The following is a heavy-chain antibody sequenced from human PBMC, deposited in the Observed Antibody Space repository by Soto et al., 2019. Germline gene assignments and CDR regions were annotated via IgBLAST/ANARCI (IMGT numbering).Heavy chain of an antibody. CDR1: GFTFSDYY. CDR3: ARSLRYSSSWYDY. Sequence: LSCAASGFTFSDYYMSWIRQAPGKGLEWVSYISSSGSTIYYADSVKGRFTISRDNAKNSLYLQMNSLRAEDTAVYYCARSLRYSSSWYDYWGQGTLVTVSS. J-gene: IGHJ4*02. CDR2: ISSSGSTI. D-gene: IGHD6-13*01. V-gene: IGHV3-11*01.